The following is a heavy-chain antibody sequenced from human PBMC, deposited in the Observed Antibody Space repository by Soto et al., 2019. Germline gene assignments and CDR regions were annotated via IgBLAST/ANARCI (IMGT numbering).Heavy chain of an antibody. D-gene: IGHD2-2*01. CDR3: AREGVVVVPAAMRSLGYYYGMDV. CDR2: INPNSGGT. CDR1: GYTFTGYY. Sequence: QVQLVQSGAEVKKPGASVKVSCKASGYTFTGYYMHWVRQAPGQGLEWMGWINPNSGGTNYAQKFQGRVTMTRDTSISTGYMELSRLRSDDTAVYYCAREGVVVVPAAMRSLGYYYGMDVWGQGTTVTVSS. V-gene: IGHV1-2*02. J-gene: IGHJ6*02.